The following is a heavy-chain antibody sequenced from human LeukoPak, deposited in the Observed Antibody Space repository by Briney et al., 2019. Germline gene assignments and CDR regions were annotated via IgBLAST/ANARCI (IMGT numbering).Heavy chain of an antibody. CDR1: GYTFTGYY. V-gene: IGHV1-2*02. CDR2: INPNSSGT. J-gene: IGHJ4*02. Sequence: GASVKVSCKASGYTFTGYYMHWVRQAPGQGLEWMGWINPNSSGTNYAQKFQGRVTMTRDTSISTAYMELSRLRSDDTAVYYCARSVYYDSSGYYGWGQGTLVTVSS. D-gene: IGHD3-22*01. CDR3: ARSVYYDSSGYYG.